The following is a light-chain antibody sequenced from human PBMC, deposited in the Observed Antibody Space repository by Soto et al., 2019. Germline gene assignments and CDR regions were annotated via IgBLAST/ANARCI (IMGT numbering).Light chain of an antibody. CDR2: GAS. Sequence: EVVLTQSPGTLSLSPGERATLSCRASQSVSSSYLAWYRQKPGQAPRLLIYGASSRATGIPDRFSGSVSGTDFTLTISRLEPEDFALYYCQQYGSSPLTFGGGTKVEIK. CDR3: QQYGSSPLT. V-gene: IGKV3-20*01. J-gene: IGKJ4*01. CDR1: QSVSSSY.